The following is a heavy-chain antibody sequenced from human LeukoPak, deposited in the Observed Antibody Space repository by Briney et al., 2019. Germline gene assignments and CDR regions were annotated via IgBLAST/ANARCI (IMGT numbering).Heavy chain of an antibody. CDR2: MRYDGSNR. CDR3: AKGVKVPLLRYFSYYMDV. J-gene: IGHJ6*03. D-gene: IGHD3-9*01. CDR1: GFTFSSYG. V-gene: IGHV3-30*02. Sequence: GGSLRLSCTASGFTFSSYGMHWVRQAPGKGLEWVAFMRYDGSNRNYADSVKGRFTISRDNSKNTLYLQMNSLRAEDTAVYYCAKGVKVPLLRYFSYYMDVWGKGTTVTISS.